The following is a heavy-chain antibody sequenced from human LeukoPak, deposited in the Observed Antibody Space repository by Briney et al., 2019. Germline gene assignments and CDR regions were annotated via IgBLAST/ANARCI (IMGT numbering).Heavy chain of an antibody. CDR2: ISNDGSRK. CDR1: GFTFSRHG. V-gene: IGHV3-30*03. D-gene: IGHD3-3*01. CDR3: ARDRAWNYFDY. Sequence: PGRSLRLSCAASGFTFSRHGMHWVRQAPGKGLEWVAIISNDGSRKYYAHSVEGRFTISRDNSKNTLYPQMDSLRAEDTAVYYCARDRAWNYFDYWGQGTLVTVSS. J-gene: IGHJ4*02.